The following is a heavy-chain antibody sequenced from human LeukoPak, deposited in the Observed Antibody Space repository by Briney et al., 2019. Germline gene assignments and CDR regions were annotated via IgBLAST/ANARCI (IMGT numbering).Heavy chain of an antibody. D-gene: IGHD2-2*01. V-gene: IGHV6-1*01. CDR1: GDSVSSNSAV. CDR3: ARGDQAFDY. J-gene: IGHJ4*02. CDR2: TYYKSKWSN. Sequence: SQTLSLTCAISGDSVSSNSAVWNWIRQSPSRGLEWLGRTYYKSKWSNNYAVSVKSRIIINPDTSENQFSLQLNSVTPEDTAVYYCARGDQAFDYWGQGTLVTVSS.